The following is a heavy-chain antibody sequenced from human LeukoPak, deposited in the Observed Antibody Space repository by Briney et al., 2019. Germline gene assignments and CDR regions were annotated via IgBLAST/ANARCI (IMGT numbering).Heavy chain of an antibody. Sequence: SETLSLTCTVSGGSISSGSYYWSWIRQPAGKGLEWIGRIYTSGSTNYNPSLKSRVTISADTSKNQFSLKLSSVTAADTAVYYCARDSHLWFGELSDAFDIWGQGTMVTVSS. CDR2: IYTSGST. J-gene: IGHJ3*02. CDR3: ARDSHLWFGELSDAFDI. CDR1: GGSISSGSYY. D-gene: IGHD3-10*01. V-gene: IGHV4-61*02.